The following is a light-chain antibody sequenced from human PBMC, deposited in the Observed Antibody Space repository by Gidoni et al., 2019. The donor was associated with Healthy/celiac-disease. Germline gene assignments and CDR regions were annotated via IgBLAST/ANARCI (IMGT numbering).Light chain of an antibody. J-gene: IGKJ2*01. CDR1: QRGSSN. V-gene: IGKV3-15*01. CDR3: QQYDNWPPYT. Sequence: EIVMTKSPATLSVSPGARATLSCRASQRGSSNLAWYQQKPGQAPRLLIYGASTRATGIPARFSGSGSGTEFTLTISSLQSEDFAVYYCQQYDNWPPYTFGQGTKLEIK. CDR2: GAS.